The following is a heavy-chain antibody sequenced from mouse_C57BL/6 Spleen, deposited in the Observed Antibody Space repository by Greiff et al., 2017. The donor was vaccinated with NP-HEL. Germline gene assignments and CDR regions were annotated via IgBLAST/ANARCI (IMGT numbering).Heavy chain of an antibody. Sequence: QVQLQQSGAELVKPGASVKISCKASGYAFSSYWMNWVKQRPGKGLEWIGQIYPGDGDTNYNGKFKGKATLTADKSSSTAYMQLSSLTSEDSAVYFCARGGNYYGSSYVYAMDYWGQGTSVTVSS. J-gene: IGHJ4*01. V-gene: IGHV1-80*01. CDR1: GYAFSSYW. D-gene: IGHD1-1*01. CDR3: ARGGNYYGSSYVYAMDY. CDR2: IYPGDGDT.